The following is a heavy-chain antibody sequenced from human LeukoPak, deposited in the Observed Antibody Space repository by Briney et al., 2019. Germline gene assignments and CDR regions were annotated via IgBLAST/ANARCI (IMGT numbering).Heavy chain of an antibody. D-gene: IGHD6-13*01. Sequence: SETLSLTCTVSGGSISSSSYYWGWIRQPPGKGLEWIGRIYYSGSTYYNPSLKSRVTISVDTSKNQFSLKLSSVTAADTAVYYCARAYSSSWYRYYYYYYYMDVWGKGTTVTVSS. J-gene: IGHJ6*03. CDR2: IYYSGST. CDR1: GGSISSSSYY. CDR3: ARAYSSSWYRYYYYYYYMDV. V-gene: IGHV4-39*07.